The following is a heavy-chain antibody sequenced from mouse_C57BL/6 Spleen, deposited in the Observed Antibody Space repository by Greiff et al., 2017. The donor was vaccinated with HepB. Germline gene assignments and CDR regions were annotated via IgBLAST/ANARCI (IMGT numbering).Heavy chain of an antibody. D-gene: IGHD3-3*01. CDR3: TRPRRDIYWYFDV. CDR1: GYTFTDYE. CDR2: IDPETGGT. Sequence: VQLQQSGAELVRPGASVTLSCKASGYTFTDYEMHWVKQTPVHGLEWIGAIDPETGGTAYNQKFKGKAILTADKSSSTAYMELRSLTYEDSAVYYCTRPRRDIYWYFDVWGTGTTVTVSS. V-gene: IGHV1-15*01. J-gene: IGHJ1*03.